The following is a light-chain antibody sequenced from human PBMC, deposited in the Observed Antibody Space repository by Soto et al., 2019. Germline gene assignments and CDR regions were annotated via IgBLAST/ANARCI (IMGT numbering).Light chain of an antibody. J-gene: IGKJ5*01. CDR3: QQRSNWPIT. CDR1: QSVSID. CDR2: DAS. Sequence: EIVLTQSPATLSLSPGQRSTLSCRASQSVSIDLAWYQQKPGQAPRLLIYDASNRATGIPARFSGSGSGTDFTLTISSLEPEDFAVYYCQQRSNWPITLGQGTRLEIK. V-gene: IGKV3-11*01.